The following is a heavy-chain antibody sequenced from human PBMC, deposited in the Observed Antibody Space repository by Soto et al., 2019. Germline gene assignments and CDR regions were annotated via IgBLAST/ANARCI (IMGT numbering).Heavy chain of an antibody. D-gene: IGHD5-12*01. V-gene: IGHV1-18*01. Sequence: ASVKVSCKASGYTFTSYGISWVRQAPGQGLEWMGWISAYNGNTNYAQKLQGRVTMTTDTSTSTAYMELRSLRSDDTAVYYCARDLRYSGYDYYYGMDVWGQGTTVNVSS. CDR3: ARDLRYSGYDYYYGMDV. J-gene: IGHJ6*02. CDR1: GYTFTSYG. CDR2: ISAYNGNT.